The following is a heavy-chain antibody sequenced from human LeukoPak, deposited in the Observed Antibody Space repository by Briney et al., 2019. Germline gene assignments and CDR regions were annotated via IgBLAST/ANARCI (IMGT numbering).Heavy chain of an antibody. V-gene: IGHV3-30*09. CDR1: GFTFSSHA. Sequence: GRSLRLSCAASGFTFSSHAMHWVRQAPGKGLEWMAVISTDGSRQYYADSVKGRFAISRDNSKSTLHLQMSSLRPEDTAVYNCARDVTGSYTFDYWGQGSLVTVSS. CDR2: ISTDGSRQ. CDR3: ARDVTGSYTFDY. J-gene: IGHJ4*02. D-gene: IGHD1-26*01.